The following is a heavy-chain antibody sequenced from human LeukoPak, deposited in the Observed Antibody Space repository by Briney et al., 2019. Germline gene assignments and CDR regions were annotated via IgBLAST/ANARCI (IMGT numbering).Heavy chain of an antibody. J-gene: IGHJ6*02. CDR3: ARFLGGSYGMDV. D-gene: IGHD1-26*01. CDR1: GYTFTSYS. CDR2: INAGNGNT. Sequence: ASVKVSCKASGYTFTSYSMHWVRQAPGQRLEWMGWINAGNGNTKFSQKFQGRVAITRDTSASTAYMELSSLRSEDTAVYYCARFLGGSYGMDVWGQGTTVTVSS. V-gene: IGHV1-3*01.